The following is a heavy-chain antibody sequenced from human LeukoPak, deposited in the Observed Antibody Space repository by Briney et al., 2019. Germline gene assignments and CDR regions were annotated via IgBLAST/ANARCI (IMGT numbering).Heavy chain of an antibody. CDR2: ISYDGSNK. V-gene: IGHV3-30*03. CDR3: ARATMLLNWFDP. J-gene: IGHJ5*02. CDR1: GFTFLSYG. Sequence: PGRSLRLSCAASGFTFLSYGMHWVRQAPGKGLEWVAVISYDGSNKYYADSVKGRFTISRDNSKNTLYLQMNSLRAEDTAVYYCARATMLLNWFDPWGQGTLVTVSS. D-gene: IGHD3-10*02.